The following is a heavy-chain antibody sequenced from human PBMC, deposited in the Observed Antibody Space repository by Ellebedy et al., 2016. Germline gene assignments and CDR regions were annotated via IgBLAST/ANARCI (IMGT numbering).Heavy chain of an antibody. CDR1: GGSFSGYY. D-gene: IGHD4-17*01. Sequence: SETLSLTXAVYGGSFSGYYWSWIRQPPGKGREWIGEINHSGSTNYNPSLKSRVTISVDTSKNQFSLKLSSVTAADTAVYYCARGDYGDYADYWGQGTLVTVSS. CDR2: INHSGST. J-gene: IGHJ4*02. CDR3: ARGDYGDYADY. V-gene: IGHV4-34*01.